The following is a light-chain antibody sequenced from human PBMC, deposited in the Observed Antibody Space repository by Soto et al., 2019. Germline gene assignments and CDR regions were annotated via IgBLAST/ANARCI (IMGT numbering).Light chain of an antibody. CDR2: DTT. CDR1: TGTVTTGLY. CDR3: LLVYSGIVV. J-gene: IGLJ2*01. Sequence: QAVVTQEPSLTVSPGGTVTLTCGSSTGTVTTGLYPYWFQQKPGQAPRTLIYDTTNKHSWTPARFSASLLGGKAALTLSGAQPEDEAEYYCLLVYSGIVVFGGGTKLPVL. V-gene: IGLV7-46*01.